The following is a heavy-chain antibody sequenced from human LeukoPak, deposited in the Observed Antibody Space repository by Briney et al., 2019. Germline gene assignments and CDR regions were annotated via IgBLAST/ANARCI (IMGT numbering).Heavy chain of an antibody. CDR1: GFTFSSYG. V-gene: IGHV3-23*01. CDR3: ARGVQGYYGSGSLGDYYYYYYMDV. J-gene: IGHJ6*03. CDR2: ISGSGGST. Sequence: GGTLRLSCAASGFTFSSYGMSWVRQAPGKGLEWVSAISGSGGSTYYADSVKGRFTISRDNSKNTLYLQMNSLRAEDTAVYYCARGVQGYYGSGSLGDYYYYYYMDVWGKGTTVTISS. D-gene: IGHD3-10*01.